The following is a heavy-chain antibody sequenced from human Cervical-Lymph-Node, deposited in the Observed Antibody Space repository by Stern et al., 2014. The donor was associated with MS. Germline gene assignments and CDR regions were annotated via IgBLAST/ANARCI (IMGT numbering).Heavy chain of an antibody. Sequence: EVQLVQSGGGLVQPGGSLRLSCAASGFSFRSNAMHWVRQAPGKGLEFVSAISSNGSATFYANSVKVRFTISRDNSKNMLYLHMGSLRTEDMAVYYCARGGVGAISWGQGTLVTVSS. CDR1: GFSFRSNA. D-gene: IGHD1-26*01. V-gene: IGHV3-64*01. CDR2: ISSNGSAT. J-gene: IGHJ4*02. CDR3: ARGGVGAIS.